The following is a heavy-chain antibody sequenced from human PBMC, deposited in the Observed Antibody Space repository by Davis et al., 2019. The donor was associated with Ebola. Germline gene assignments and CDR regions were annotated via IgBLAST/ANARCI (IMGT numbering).Heavy chain of an antibody. CDR2: ISSSGCTI. Sequence: PGGSLRLSCAASGFTFSSYEMNWVRQAPGKGLEWVSYISSSGCTIYYADSVKGRFTISRDNAKNSLYLQMNSLRAEDTAVYYCARDTTVTSVYYYGMDVWGQGTTVTVSS. CDR3: ARDTTVTSVYYYGMDV. V-gene: IGHV3-48*03. D-gene: IGHD4-17*01. J-gene: IGHJ6*02. CDR1: GFTFSSYE.